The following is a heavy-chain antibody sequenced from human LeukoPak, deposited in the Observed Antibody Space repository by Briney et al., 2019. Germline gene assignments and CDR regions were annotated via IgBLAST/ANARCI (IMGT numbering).Heavy chain of an antibody. CDR1: GGSVRRGNYY. CDR3: ARWSGSVTARNYYYYMDV. V-gene: IGHV4-61*02. CDR2: IYTSGTT. D-gene: IGHD6-6*01. J-gene: IGHJ6*03. Sequence: PSETLSLTCTVSGGSVRRGNYYWTWTRQPAGSGLEWNGRIYTSGTTDYNPSLGTRVTISVDASRNQFSLNLSSVTAADTAVYYCARWSGSVTARNYYYYMDVWGEGTTVTVSS.